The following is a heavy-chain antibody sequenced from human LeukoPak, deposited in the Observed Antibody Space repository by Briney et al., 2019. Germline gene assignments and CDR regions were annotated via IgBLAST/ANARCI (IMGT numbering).Heavy chain of an antibody. CDR3: ARANQQLASHYYYYGMDV. J-gene: IGHJ6*02. CDR1: GYTFTSYG. D-gene: IGHD6-13*01. CDR2: ISAYNGNT. V-gene: IGHV1-18*01. Sequence: ASVKVSCKASGYTFTSYGISWVRQAPGQGLEWMGWISAYNGNTNYAQKLQGRVTMTTDTSTSTAYMELRSLRSDDTAVYYCARANQQLASHYYYYGMDVWGQGTTVTVSS.